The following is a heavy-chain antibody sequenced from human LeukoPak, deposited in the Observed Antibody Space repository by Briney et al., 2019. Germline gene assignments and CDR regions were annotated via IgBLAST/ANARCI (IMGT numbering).Heavy chain of an antibody. CDR2: ISAYNGNT. Sequence: GASVKVPCKASGGTFSSYAISWVRQAPGQGLEWMGWISAYNGNTNYAQKLQGRVTMTTDTSTSTAYMELRSLRSDDTAVYYCAIAARPTTYYGMDVWGQGTTVTVSS. V-gene: IGHV1-18*01. D-gene: IGHD1-26*01. CDR3: AIAARPTTYYGMDV. J-gene: IGHJ6*02. CDR1: GGTFSSYA.